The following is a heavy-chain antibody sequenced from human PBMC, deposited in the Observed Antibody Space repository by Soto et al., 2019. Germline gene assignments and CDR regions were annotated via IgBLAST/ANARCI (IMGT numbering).Heavy chain of an antibody. CDR2: SNAKNGQT. CDR3: ARDLGVDMVTTASGPVAGSRDY. J-gene: IGHJ4*02. Sequence: HVQLVQSRTEVKKAGASVKVSFRGSGYTFTSYGVSWVRQAPGQGLEWMGWSNAKNGQTEVAQRLQGRLTMTTGASTRAASMELTSLTFDNTAVYYCARDLGVDMVTTASGPVAGSRDYWGQGTLVTVSS. V-gene: IGHV1-18*01. CDR1: GYTFTSYG. D-gene: IGHD5-12*01.